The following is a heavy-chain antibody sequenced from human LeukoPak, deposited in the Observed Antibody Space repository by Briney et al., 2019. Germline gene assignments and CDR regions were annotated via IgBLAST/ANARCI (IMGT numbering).Heavy chain of an antibody. CDR3: ARQGSGHTNAFDI. Sequence: PSETLSLTCTVSGGSISSCYWSWIRQPPGKGLEWIGYIYYSGSTNYNPSLKSRVTISVDTSKNQFSLKLSSVTAADTAVYYCARQGSGHTNAFDIWGQGTMVTVSS. CDR2: IYYSGST. CDR1: GGSISSCY. J-gene: IGHJ3*02. D-gene: IGHD2-15*01. V-gene: IGHV4-59*08.